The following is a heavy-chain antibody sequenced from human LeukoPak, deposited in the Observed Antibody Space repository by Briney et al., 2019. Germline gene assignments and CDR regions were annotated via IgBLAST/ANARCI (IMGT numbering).Heavy chain of an antibody. V-gene: IGHV4-39*07. Sequence: SETLSLTCSVSGGSVSGSNYYWAWIRQPPEKGLEWIGTIYYSGSTYYNVSLKSRVTISVDTSKNQFSLNLSSVTAADTAVYYCARLRSPGDFDYWGQGTLVTVSS. CDR3: ARLRSPGDFDY. J-gene: IGHJ4*02. CDR2: IYYSGST. D-gene: IGHD1-26*01. CDR1: GGSVSGSNYY.